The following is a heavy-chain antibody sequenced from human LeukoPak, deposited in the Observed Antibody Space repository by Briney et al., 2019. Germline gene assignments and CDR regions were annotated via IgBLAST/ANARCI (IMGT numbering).Heavy chain of an antibody. Sequence: GGSLRLSCAASGFTFSSYAMSWVRQAPGKGLEWVSAIRGSGGSTYYADSVKGRFTISRDNSKNTLYLQMNSLRAEDTAVYYGAKDRRYFDWLCPGGFDYWGQGTLVTVSS. CDR2: IRGSGGST. CDR3: AKDRRYFDWLCPGGFDY. V-gene: IGHV3-23*01. D-gene: IGHD3-9*01. J-gene: IGHJ4*02. CDR1: GFTFSSYA.